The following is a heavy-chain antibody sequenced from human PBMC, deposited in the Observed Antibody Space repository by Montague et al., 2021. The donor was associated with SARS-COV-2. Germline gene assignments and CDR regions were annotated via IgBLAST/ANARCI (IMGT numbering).Heavy chain of an antibody. J-gene: IGHJ4*02. V-gene: IGHV3-48*02. CDR3: ARDSGITGADDY. CDR2: ISRDSAEI. D-gene: IGHD1-14*01. CDR1: GFTFSNYH. Sequence: SLRLSCAASGFTFSNYHMTWVRQAPGKELQWVSYISRDSAEIYNAESVKGRFTISRDNDRSALYLQMNTLRNEDTAMYYCARDSGITGADDYWGQGTLVVVSA.